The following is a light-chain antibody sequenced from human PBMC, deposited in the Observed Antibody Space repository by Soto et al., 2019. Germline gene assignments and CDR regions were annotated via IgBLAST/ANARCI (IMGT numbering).Light chain of an antibody. CDR1: QSVRNN. V-gene: IGKV3-15*01. Sequence: EMGRTQSLATLPAGSVDSATXSCRASQSVRNNLAWYQQKPGQAPRLLIYGASTRAAGIPARFSGSGSGTEFTLTIRRLQSEDFALYYCQQYNNWPWTFGQGTRLEIK. J-gene: IGKJ5*01. CDR2: GAS. CDR3: QQYNNWPWT.